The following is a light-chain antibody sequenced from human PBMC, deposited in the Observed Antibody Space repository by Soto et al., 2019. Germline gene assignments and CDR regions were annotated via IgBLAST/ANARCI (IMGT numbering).Light chain of an antibody. CDR2: AAS. CDR1: QSITSY. CDR3: QQSYTTPLT. Sequence: DIQMTQSPSSLSASVGDRVTITCRASQSITSYLNWYQQKPGKAPKFLIYAASSLRSGVPSRFSGSGSGTDFILTISSLQPEDFGTYYCQQSYTTPLTFGGGTKVEIK. V-gene: IGKV1-39*01. J-gene: IGKJ4*01.